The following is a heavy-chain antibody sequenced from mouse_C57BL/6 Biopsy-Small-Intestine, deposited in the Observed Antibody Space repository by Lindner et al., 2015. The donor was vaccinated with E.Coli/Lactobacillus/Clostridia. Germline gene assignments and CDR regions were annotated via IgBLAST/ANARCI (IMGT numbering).Heavy chain of an antibody. D-gene: IGHD3-1*01. CDR3: ARSGYGGDYLDY. V-gene: IGHV1-9*01. CDR1: GYSFTGYW. CDR2: ILPGSGST. Sequence: VQLQESGAELMKPGASVKLSCKATGYSFTGYWIEWVKRRPGHGLEWIGEILPGSGSTKYNEKFKGKATLTEDTSSNTAYMQLSSLTTEDSAIYHCARSGYGGDYLDYWGQGTTLTVSS. J-gene: IGHJ2*01.